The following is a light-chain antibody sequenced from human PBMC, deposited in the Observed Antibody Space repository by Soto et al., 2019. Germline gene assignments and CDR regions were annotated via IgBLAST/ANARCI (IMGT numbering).Light chain of an antibody. Sequence: QSALTQPRSVSGSPGQSVTISCTGTSSDVGRYIFVSWYQQHPGKAPKLIIYDAIKRPSGVPDRFSGSKSGNTASLTISGLQAEDEADYYCCSHAGSSVVFGTGTKLTVL. CDR2: DAI. CDR3: CSHAGSSVV. J-gene: IGLJ1*01. V-gene: IGLV2-11*01. CDR1: SSDVGRYIF.